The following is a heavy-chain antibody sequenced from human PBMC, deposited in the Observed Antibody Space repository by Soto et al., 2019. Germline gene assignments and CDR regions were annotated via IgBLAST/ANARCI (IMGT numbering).Heavy chain of an antibody. CDR3: AGDLRKRWAAFDI. Sequence: PWKGLEWVSYISTSSSTIYYADSVKGRFTISRDNAKKSMYLQMNSLRAEDTAVYYCAGDLRKRWAAFDIWGQGTMVTVSS. V-gene: IGHV3-48*01. J-gene: IGHJ3*02. D-gene: IGHD4-17*01. CDR2: ISTSSSTI.